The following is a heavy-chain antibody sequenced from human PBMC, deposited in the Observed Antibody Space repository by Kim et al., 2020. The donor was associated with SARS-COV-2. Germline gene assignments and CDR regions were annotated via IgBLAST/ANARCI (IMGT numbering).Heavy chain of an antibody. CDR3: ARGGSGYIDLYYFDY. D-gene: IGHD6-25*01. V-gene: IGHV3-21*01. J-gene: IGHJ4*02. Sequence: DSVNGRCTISTDNATNSLYLPMNSRRAEDTAVYYCARGGSGYIDLYYFDYWGQGTLVTVSS.